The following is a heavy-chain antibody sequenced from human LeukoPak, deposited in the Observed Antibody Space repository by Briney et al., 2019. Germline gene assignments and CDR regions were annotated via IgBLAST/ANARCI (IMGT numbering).Heavy chain of an antibody. CDR3: AREDSSGWYGFDY. D-gene: IGHD6-19*01. J-gene: IGHJ4*02. CDR2: ISAYNGNT. V-gene: IGHV1-18*04. Sequence: ASVKVSCKASGYTFTGYYMHWVRQAPGQGVEWMGWISAYNGNTNYAQKLQGRVTMTTDTSTSTAYMELRSLRSDDTAVYYCAREDSSGWYGFDYWGQGTLVTVSS. CDR1: GYTFTGYY.